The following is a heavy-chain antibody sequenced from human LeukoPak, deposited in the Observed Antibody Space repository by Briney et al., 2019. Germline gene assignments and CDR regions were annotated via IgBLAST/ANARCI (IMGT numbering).Heavy chain of an antibody. CDR1: EFTFSNSA. CDR2: ITSSSSSI. D-gene: IGHD1-26*01. Sequence: GGSLRPSCAASEFTFSNSAMNWVRQAPGKGLEWVSYITSSSSSIYYADSVKGRFTIFRDNAKNSLYLQMNSLRDEDTAVYHCARDRGSYGAADYWGQGTLVTVSS. CDR3: ARDRGSYGAADY. J-gene: IGHJ4*02. V-gene: IGHV3-48*02.